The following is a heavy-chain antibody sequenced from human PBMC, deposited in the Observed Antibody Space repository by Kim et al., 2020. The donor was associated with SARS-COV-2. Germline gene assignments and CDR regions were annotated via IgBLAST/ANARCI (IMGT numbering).Heavy chain of an antibody. J-gene: IGHJ3*01. Sequence: ASVKVSCKALGYTFTKHYMHWVRQAPGQGLEWMAIINPGNVYKSYARKFQGRVTVTRDTSTSTLYMELTNLKSEDTAVYYCAKEDNAFDVWGQGTMVTVS. CDR3: AKEDNAFDV. CDR2: INPGNVYK. CDR1: GYTFTKHY. V-gene: IGHV1-46*01.